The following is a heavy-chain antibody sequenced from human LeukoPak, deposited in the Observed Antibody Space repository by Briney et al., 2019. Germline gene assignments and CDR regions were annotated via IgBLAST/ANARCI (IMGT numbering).Heavy chain of an antibody. CDR3: ARAYVPGGIIDY. CDR2: IHFSGNT. D-gene: IGHD2-2*01. Sequence: SETPSLTCTVSGASISSYWWSWIRQPPGKGLEWIGYIHFSGNTNTKSSLKSRVTISADTSKNQFSLKLNSVSAVDTAVYYCARAYVPGGIIDYWGQGTLVTVSS. J-gene: IGHJ4*02. CDR1: GASISSYW. V-gene: IGHV4-59*01.